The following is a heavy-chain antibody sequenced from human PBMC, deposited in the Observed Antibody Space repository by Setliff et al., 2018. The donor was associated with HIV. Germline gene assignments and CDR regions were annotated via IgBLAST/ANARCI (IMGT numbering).Heavy chain of an antibody. Sequence: GGSLRLSCAASGFTFSSYWMHWVRQAPGKGLVWVSRINSDGSSTSYADSVKGRFTISRDNAKNTLYLQMNSLRAEDTAVYYCARASYYYDSSGYLDYWGRGTLVTVSS. CDR1: GFTFSSYW. CDR2: INSDGSST. J-gene: IGHJ4*02. D-gene: IGHD3-22*01. V-gene: IGHV3-74*01. CDR3: ARASYYYDSSGYLDY.